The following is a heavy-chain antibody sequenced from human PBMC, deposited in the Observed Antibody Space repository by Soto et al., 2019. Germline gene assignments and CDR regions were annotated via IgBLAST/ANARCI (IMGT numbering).Heavy chain of an antibody. V-gene: IGHV1-69*13. CDR2: IIPIFGTA. J-gene: IGHJ4*02. CDR3: AKNSYGLPSLFDY. Sequence: GXSXKVSFKASGGTXNSYAIRWVRQAPGQGLEWIGGIIPIFGTANYAQKFQGRVTITADESTGTAYMELSSLRSEDTAVYYCAKNSYGLPSLFDYWGQGTLVTAPQ. CDR1: GGTXNSYA. D-gene: IGHD5-18*01.